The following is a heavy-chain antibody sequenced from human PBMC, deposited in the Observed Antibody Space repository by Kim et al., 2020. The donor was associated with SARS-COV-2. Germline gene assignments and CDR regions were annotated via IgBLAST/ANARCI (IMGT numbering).Heavy chain of an antibody. D-gene: IGHD3-9*01. Sequence: SETLSLTCTVSGGSISSYYWSWIRQPPGKGLEWIGYIYYSGSTNYNPSLKSRVTISVDTSKNQFSLKLSSVTAADTAVYYCAREEAYYDILTGYPYNWFDPWGQGTLVTVSS. CDR3: AREEAYYDILTGYPYNWFDP. CDR1: GGSISSYY. V-gene: IGHV4-59*01. J-gene: IGHJ5*02. CDR2: IYYSGST.